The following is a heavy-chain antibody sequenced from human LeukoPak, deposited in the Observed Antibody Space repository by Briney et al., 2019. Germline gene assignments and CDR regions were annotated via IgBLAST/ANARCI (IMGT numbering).Heavy chain of an antibody. Sequence: PGGSLRLSCAASGFTFSSYWMSWVRQAPGKGLEWVANIKQDGSESYYVDSVKGRFTISRDNAKNSLYLQMNSLRAEDTAVYYCARDRSYGGNRLDYWGQGTLVTVSS. J-gene: IGHJ4*02. CDR1: GFTFSSYW. CDR3: ARDRSYGGNRLDY. D-gene: IGHD4-23*01. V-gene: IGHV3-7*01. CDR2: IKQDGSES.